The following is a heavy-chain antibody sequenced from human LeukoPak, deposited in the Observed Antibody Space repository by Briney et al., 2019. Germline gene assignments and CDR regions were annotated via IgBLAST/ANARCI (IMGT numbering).Heavy chain of an antibody. CDR2: INPNSGGT. V-gene: IGHV1-2*02. CDR1: GYTFTGYY. Sequence: ASVNVSCKASGYTFTGYYMHWVRQAPGRGLEWMGWINPNSGGTNYAQKFQGRVTMTRDTSISTAYMELSRLRSDDTAVYYCARDREEAFDIWGQGTMVTVSS. J-gene: IGHJ3*02. CDR3: ARDREEAFDI.